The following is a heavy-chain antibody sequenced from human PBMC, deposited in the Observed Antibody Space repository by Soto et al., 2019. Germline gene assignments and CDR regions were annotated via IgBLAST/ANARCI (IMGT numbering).Heavy chain of an antibody. CDR1: GFTFSSYA. J-gene: IGHJ4*02. Sequence: GGSLRLSCAASGFTFSSYAMSWVRQAPGKGLEWVSAISGIGGSTYYADSVKGRFTISRDNSKNTLYLQMNSLRAEDTAVYYCAKGDHYDFWSGYYLDYWGQGTLVTVSS. CDR3: AKGDHYDFWSGYYLDY. CDR2: ISGIGGST. D-gene: IGHD3-3*01. V-gene: IGHV3-23*01.